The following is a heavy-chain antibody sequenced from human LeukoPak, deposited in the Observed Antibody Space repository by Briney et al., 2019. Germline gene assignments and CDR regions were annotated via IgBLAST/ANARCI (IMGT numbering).Heavy chain of an antibody. D-gene: IGHD5-24*01. CDR3: AKEVEMATRPAGEFDC. J-gene: IGHJ4*02. Sequence: PGGSLRLSCAASGFTFSSYAMSWVRQAPGKGLEWVSAISGSGGSTYYADSVKGRFTISRDNSKNTRYLQMNSLRAEDTAVYYCAKEVEMATRPAGEFDCWGQGTLVTVSS. CDR1: GFTFSSYA. CDR2: ISGSGGST. V-gene: IGHV3-23*01.